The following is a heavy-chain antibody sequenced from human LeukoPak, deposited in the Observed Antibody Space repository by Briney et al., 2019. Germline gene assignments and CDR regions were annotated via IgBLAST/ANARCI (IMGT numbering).Heavy chain of an antibody. V-gene: IGHV6-1*01. CDR1: GDSVSSNSAA. CDR3: ARDGWELLGSPFDY. Sequence: SQTLSLTCAISGDSVSSNSAAWNWTRQSPSRGLEWLGRTYYRSKWYNDYAVSVKSRITINPDTSKNQFSLQLNSVTPEDTAVYYCARDGWELLGSPFDYWGQGTLVTVSS. D-gene: IGHD1-26*01. CDR2: TYYRSKWYN. J-gene: IGHJ4*02.